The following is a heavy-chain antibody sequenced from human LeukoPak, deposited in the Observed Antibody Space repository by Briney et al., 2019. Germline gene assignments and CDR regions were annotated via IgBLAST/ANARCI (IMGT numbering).Heavy chain of an antibody. Sequence: SQTLSLTCAISGDGVSSNSAAWNWIRQSPSRGLEWLGRTYYRSKWYNDYAVSVKSRITINPDTSKNQFSLQLNSVTPEDTAVYYCARRGIAVAGRDYYYYMDVWGKGTTVTVSS. CDR1: GDGVSSNSAA. D-gene: IGHD6-19*01. CDR2: TYYRSKWYN. CDR3: ARRGIAVAGRDYYYYMDV. J-gene: IGHJ6*03. V-gene: IGHV6-1*01.